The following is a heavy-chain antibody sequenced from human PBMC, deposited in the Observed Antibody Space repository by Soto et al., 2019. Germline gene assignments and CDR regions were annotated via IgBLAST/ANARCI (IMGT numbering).Heavy chain of an antibody. Sequence: SVKVSCKASGGTFSSYAISWVRQAPGQGLEWMGGIIPIFGTANYAQKFQGRVTITADESTSTAYMELSSLRSEDTAVYYCARAEYSGYGMDVWGQGTTVTVSS. D-gene: IGHD5-12*01. CDR2: IIPIFGTA. CDR3: ARAEYSGYGMDV. CDR1: GGTFSSYA. V-gene: IGHV1-69*13. J-gene: IGHJ6*02.